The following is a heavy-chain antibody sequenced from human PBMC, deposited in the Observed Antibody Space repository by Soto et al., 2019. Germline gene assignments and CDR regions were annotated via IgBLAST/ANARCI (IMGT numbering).Heavy chain of an antibody. Sequence: SQTLSLTCAITGDSVSSNSAGWSWVRQSPSRGLEWLGRTYYRSKWYYEYAVSVRGRITINPDTSKNQYSLQLNSVTPEDTAVYFCARGEQYSGRIFDYWGQGTRGTVSA. CDR3: ARGEQYSGRIFDY. D-gene: IGHD1-26*01. J-gene: IGHJ4*01. CDR2: TYYRSKWYY. CDR1: GDSVSSNSAG. V-gene: IGHV6-1*01.